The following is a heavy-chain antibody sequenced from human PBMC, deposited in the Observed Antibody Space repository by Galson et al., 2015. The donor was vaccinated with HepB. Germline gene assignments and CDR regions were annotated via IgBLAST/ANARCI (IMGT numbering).Heavy chain of an antibody. CDR1: GGSITSGAHY. D-gene: IGHD6-6*01. Sequence: TLSLTCTVSGGSITSGAHYWSWIRHLPGKGLEWIGYIYYTGSAHYTSSLKSRVTMPVDTSKNQFSLTLNSVTAADTAVYYCARHMYSSSCFDYWGQGTLVTVSS. CDR3: ARHMYSSSCFDY. CDR2: IYYTGSA. V-gene: IGHV4-31*03. J-gene: IGHJ4*02.